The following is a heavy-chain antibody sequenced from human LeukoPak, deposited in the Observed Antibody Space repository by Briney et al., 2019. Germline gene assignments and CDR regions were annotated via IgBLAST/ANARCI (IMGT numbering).Heavy chain of an antibody. D-gene: IGHD2-21*02. V-gene: IGHV3-7*01. CDR3: ARDRVSFCGGDCYSGGYYYMDV. Sequence: PGGSLRLSCAASGFTFSSYWMSWVRQAPGKGLEWVANIKQDGSEKYYVDSVKGRFTISRDNAKNSLYLQMNSLRAEDTAVYYCARDRVSFCGGDCYSGGYYYMDVWGKGTTVTVSS. J-gene: IGHJ6*03. CDR1: GFTFSSYW. CDR2: IKQDGSEK.